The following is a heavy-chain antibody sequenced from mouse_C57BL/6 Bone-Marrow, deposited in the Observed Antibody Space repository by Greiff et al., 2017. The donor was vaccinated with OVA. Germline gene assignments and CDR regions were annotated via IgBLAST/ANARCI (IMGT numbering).Heavy chain of an antibody. D-gene: IGHD2-1*01. CDR2: IYPRSGNT. Sequence: LQESGAELARPGASVKLSCKASGYTFTSYGISWVKQRTGQGLEWIGEIYPRSGNTYYNEKFKGKATLTADKSSSTAYMELRSLTSEDSAVYYCASSPFNYLFGYWGQGTTLTVSS. V-gene: IGHV1-81*01. J-gene: IGHJ2*01. CDR3: ASSPFNYLFGY. CDR1: GYTFTSYG.